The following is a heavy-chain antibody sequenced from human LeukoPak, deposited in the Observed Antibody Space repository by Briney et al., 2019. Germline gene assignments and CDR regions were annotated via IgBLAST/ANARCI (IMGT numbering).Heavy chain of an antibody. J-gene: IGHJ6*03. D-gene: IGHD2-2*02. CDR3: ARGSCSSTSCYTRYNYYYMDV. V-gene: IGHV1-18*01. CDR2: ISAYNGNT. CDR1: GYIFTSYG. Sequence: ASVKVSCKASGYIFTSYGISWVRQAPGQGLEWMGWISAYNGNTNYAQKLQGRVTMTTDTSTSTAYMELRSLRSDDTAVYYCARGSCSSTSCYTRYNYYYMDVWGKGTTVTVSS.